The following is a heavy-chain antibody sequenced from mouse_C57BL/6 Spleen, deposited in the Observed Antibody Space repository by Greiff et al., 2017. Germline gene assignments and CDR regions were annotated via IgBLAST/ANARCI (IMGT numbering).Heavy chain of an antibody. Sequence: VQLQQSGAELARPGASVKLSCKASGYTFTSYGISWVKQRTGQGLEWIGELYPRSGNTYYTEKFKGKATLTADKSSSRAYSELRSLTSEDAAVYFWASPYYSNYWFAYWGQGTLVTVSA. CDR2: LYPRSGNT. CDR1: GYTFTSYG. CDR3: ASPYYSNYWFAY. D-gene: IGHD2-5*01. J-gene: IGHJ3*01. V-gene: IGHV1-81*01.